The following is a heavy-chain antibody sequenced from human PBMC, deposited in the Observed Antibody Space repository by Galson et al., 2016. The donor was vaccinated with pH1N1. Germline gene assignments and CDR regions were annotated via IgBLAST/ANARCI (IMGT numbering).Heavy chain of an antibody. CDR2: IYYSGST. V-gene: IGHV4-39*01. CDR3: ARRQVGGTGTFDS. Sequence: LSLTCTVSGGSISSSSYYWGWIRQPPGKGLEWIGSIYYSGSTYYTASLKSRVTIYVDTSKNQFSLKLSSVTAADTAVYYCARRQVGGTGTFDSWGQGTLVTVSS. D-gene: IGHD1-26*01. CDR1: GGSISSSSYY. J-gene: IGHJ4*02.